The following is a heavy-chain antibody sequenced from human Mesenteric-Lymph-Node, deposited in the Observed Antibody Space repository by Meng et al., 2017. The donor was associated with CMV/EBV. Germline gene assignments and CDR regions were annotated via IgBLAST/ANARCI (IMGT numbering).Heavy chain of an antibody. CDR2: FDPEDAET. CDR1: GYTLNELS. Sequence: ASVKVSCKVSGYTLNELSRHWVRQAPGKGLEWMGGFDPEDAETIYAQRFQDRVTMTEDTSTDTAYMELSSLRSEDTAVYYCARAGGGVVAYYYYYYGMDVWGQGTTVTVSS. V-gene: IGHV1-24*01. D-gene: IGHD3-3*02. J-gene: IGHJ6*02. CDR3: ARAGGGVVAYYYYYYGMDV.